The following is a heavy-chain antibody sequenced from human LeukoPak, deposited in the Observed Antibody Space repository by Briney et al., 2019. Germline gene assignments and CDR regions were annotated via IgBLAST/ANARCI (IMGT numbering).Heavy chain of an antibody. Sequence: SVKVSCKASGGTFTSYAISWVRQAPGQGLEWMGGIIPIFGTADYAQKFQGRVTITADESTSTAYMELSSLRSEDTAVYYCARDQENSSGSYYYGMDVWGQGTTVTVSS. D-gene: IGHD3-10*01. CDR1: GGTFTSYA. CDR3: ARDQENSSGSYYYGMDV. V-gene: IGHV1-69*13. CDR2: IIPIFGTA. J-gene: IGHJ6*02.